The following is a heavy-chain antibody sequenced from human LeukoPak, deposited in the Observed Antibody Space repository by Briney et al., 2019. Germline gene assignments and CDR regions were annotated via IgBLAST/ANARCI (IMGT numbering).Heavy chain of an antibody. J-gene: IGHJ4*02. CDR2: ISYDGSNK. V-gene: IGHV3-30-3*01. CDR3: ARLWQPNYGDCLDH. Sequence: PGKSLRLSCAASGFPFSSYAMHWVRQAPGKGLEWVALISYDGSNKYHVDSVKGRFTASRDNSKSTLYLQMNSLRAEDTAVYYCARLWQPNYGDCLDHWGQGTLVTVTS. D-gene: IGHD4-17*01. CDR1: GFPFSSYA.